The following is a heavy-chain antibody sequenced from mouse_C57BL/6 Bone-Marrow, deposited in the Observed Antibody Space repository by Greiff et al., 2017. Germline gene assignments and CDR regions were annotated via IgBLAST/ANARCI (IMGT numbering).Heavy chain of an antibody. Sequence: QVKLKQPGAELVKPGASVKMSCKASGYTFTSYWITWVKQRPGQGLEWIGDIYPGSGSTNYNEKFKSKATLTVDTSSSTAYMQLSSLTSEDSAVYYCARDYYGSSYWYFDVWGTGTTVTVSS. CDR2: IYPGSGST. CDR1: GYTFTSYW. J-gene: IGHJ1*03. D-gene: IGHD1-1*01. CDR3: ARDYYGSSYWYFDV. V-gene: IGHV1-55*01.